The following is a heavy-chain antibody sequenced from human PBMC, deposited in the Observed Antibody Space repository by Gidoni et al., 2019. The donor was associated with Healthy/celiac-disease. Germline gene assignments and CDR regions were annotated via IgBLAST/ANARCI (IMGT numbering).Heavy chain of an antibody. V-gene: IGHV4-34*01. CDR3: ARSPPSMIVAYYYYYGMDV. D-gene: IGHD3-22*01. CDR1: GGSFSGYY. CDR2: INHSGST. Sequence: QVQLQQWGAGLLKPSETLSLTCAVYGGSFSGYYWSWIRQPPGKGLEWIGEINHSGSTNYNPSHKSRVTISVDTSKNQFSLKLSSVTAADTAVYYCARSPPSMIVAYYYYYGMDVWGQGTTVTVSS. J-gene: IGHJ6*02.